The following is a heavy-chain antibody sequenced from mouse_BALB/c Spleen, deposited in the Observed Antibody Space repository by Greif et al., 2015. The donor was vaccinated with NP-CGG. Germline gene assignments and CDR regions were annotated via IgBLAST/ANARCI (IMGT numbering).Heavy chain of an antibody. CDR2: ISYSDST. V-gene: IGHV3-2*02. CDR3: ANWDY. Sequence: EVQLQQSGPGLVKPSQSLSLTCTVTGYSITSDYAWNWIRQFPGNKLEWMGYISYSDSTSYNPSLKSRISITRDTSKNQFFLQLNSVTTEDTATYYCANWDYWGQGTTLTVSS. D-gene: IGHD4-1*01. CDR1: GYSITSDYA. J-gene: IGHJ2*01.